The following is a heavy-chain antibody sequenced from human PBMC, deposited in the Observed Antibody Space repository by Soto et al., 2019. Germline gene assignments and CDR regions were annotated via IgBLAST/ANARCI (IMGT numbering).Heavy chain of an antibody. J-gene: IGHJ4*02. D-gene: IGHD1-26*01. CDR3: ARESQVGATPPAVDY. CDR2: ISYDGSNK. Sequence: GGSLRLSCAASGFTFSSYAMHWVRQAPGKGLEWVAVISYDGSNKYYADSVKGRFTISRDNSKNTLYLQMNSLGAEDTAVYYCARESQVGATPPAVDYWGQGTLVTVSS. V-gene: IGHV3-30-3*01. CDR1: GFTFSSYA.